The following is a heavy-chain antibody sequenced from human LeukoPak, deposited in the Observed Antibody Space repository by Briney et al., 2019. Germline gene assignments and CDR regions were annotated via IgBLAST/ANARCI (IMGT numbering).Heavy chain of an antibody. V-gene: IGHV3-7*04. J-gene: IGHJ4*02. D-gene: IGHD2-2*01. CDR1: GXTFSSYW. Sequence: PGGSLRLSCSASGXTFSSYWMSWVRQAPGKGLEWVANIKQDGSEKYYVDSVKGRFTISRDNAKNSLYLQMNSLRAEDTAVYYCARDRPRYCSSTSCYFDYWGQGTLVTVSS. CDR2: IKQDGSEK. CDR3: ARDRPRYCSSTSCYFDY.